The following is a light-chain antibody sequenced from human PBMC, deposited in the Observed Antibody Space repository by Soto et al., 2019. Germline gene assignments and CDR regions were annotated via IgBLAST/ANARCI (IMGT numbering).Light chain of an antibody. CDR2: NTS. CDR1: QSVTSTS. Sequence: EIVMTQSPATLSVSPGDRATLSCRASQSVTSTSFAWYQQKPGQAPRLLIYNTSNRAGGIPARFSGSGSGTDFTLTIDRLEPEDFAVYYCQQYSYSLWTFGQGTKVDIK. CDR3: QQYSYSLWT. V-gene: IGKV3-20*01. J-gene: IGKJ1*01.